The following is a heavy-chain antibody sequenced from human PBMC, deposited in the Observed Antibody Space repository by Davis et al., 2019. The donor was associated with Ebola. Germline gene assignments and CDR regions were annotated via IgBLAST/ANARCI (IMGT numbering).Heavy chain of an antibody. CDR2: INAGNGNT. CDR3: ARDRVYSSGYDY. V-gene: IGHV1-3*01. D-gene: IGHD6-19*01. Sequence: AASVKVSCKASGYTFTSYAMHWVRQAPGQRLEWMGWINAGNGNTKYLQKFQGRVTITRDTSASTAYMELSSLRSEDTAVYYCARDRVYSSGYDYWGQGTLVTVSS. J-gene: IGHJ4*02. CDR1: GYTFTSYA.